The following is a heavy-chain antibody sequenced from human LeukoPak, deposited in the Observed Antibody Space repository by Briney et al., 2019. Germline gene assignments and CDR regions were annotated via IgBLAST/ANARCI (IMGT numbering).Heavy chain of an antibody. J-gene: IGHJ6*03. Sequence: ASVKLSCKASGYPFTTFDINWVRQATGQGPEWLGWVNPYNDKTVYAPKFLGRVSISSNYSINTAYMEFSGLKSDDTAVYYCARGRRLRGVASRPLYYYYYMDVWGGGTTVTVSS. V-gene: IGHV1-8*03. D-gene: IGHD3-10*01. CDR2: VNPYNDKT. CDR3: ARGRRLRGVASRPLYYYYYMDV. CDR1: GYPFTTFD.